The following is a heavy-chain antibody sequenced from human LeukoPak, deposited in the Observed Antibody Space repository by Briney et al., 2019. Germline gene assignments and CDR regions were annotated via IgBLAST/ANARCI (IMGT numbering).Heavy chain of an antibody. CDR1: GYTFTAYY. D-gene: IGHD1-1*01. V-gene: IGHV1-2*02. Sequence: ASVKVSCKASGYTFTAYYIHWVRQAPGQGLEWMGWINPNTGGTNFAQRFQGRVTMTRDTSINTAYMELSSLRSDDTAMYYCAREGAPQLSSYFDHWGQGPLVTVSS. CDR2: INPNTGGT. J-gene: IGHJ4*02. CDR3: AREGAPQLSSYFDH.